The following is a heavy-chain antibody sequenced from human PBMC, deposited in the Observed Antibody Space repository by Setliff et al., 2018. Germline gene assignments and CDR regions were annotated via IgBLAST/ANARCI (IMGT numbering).Heavy chain of an antibody. J-gene: IGHJ4*02. D-gene: IGHD2-21*02. Sequence: PGGSLRLSCTASGFTFGDYAMNWVRQAPGKGVEWVGFIKSKADGGTADFAAPVKGRFTISRDDSKNTMSLQMNSLRAEDTAVYYCARGVTSPNYFDYWGQGTLVTVSS. CDR3: ARGVTSPNYFDY. CDR1: GFTFGDYA. CDR2: IKSKADGGTA. V-gene: IGHV3-49*04.